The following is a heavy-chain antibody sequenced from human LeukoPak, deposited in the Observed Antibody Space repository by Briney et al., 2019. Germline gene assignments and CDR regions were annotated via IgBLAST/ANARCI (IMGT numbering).Heavy chain of an antibody. J-gene: IGHJ4*02. Sequence: GGSLRLSCAASGFTFSSYSMNWVRQAPGKGLEWVSSISSSSSYIYYADSVKGRFTISRDNAKNSLYLQMNSLRAEDTAVYYCARASDSSSVFDYWGQGTLVTVSS. CDR1: GFTFSSYS. V-gene: IGHV3-21*01. CDR3: ARASDSSSVFDY. D-gene: IGHD6-13*01. CDR2: ISSSSSYI.